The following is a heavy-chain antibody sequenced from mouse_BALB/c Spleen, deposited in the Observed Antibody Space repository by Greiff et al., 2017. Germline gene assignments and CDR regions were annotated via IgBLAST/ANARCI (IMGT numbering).Heavy chain of an antibody. Sequence: VQLQQSGAELVKPGASVKLSCKASGFTFTSYYMYWVKQRPGQGLEWIGWINPSNGGTNSNEKFKSKATLPEDKSSSTAYMQLSSLTSEDTAVYYCTRCDEAMDYWGQGTSVTVSS. CDR1: GFTFTSYY. V-gene: IGHV1S81*02. J-gene: IGHJ4*01. CDR3: TRCDEAMDY. CDR2: INPSNGGT.